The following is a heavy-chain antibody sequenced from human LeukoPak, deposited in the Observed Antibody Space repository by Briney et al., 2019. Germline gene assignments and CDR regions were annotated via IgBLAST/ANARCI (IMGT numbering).Heavy chain of an antibody. V-gene: IGHV4-34*01. CDR2: INQSGST. CDR1: GGSFSGYY. D-gene: IGHD2-2*01. Sequence: SETLSLTCAVNGGSFSGYYWSWIRQPPGKGLEWTGEINQSGSTNYNPSLKSRVTISVDTSKNQFSLKLSSVTAADTAVYYCARGELVIVPAVTYYYYYMDVWGKGTTVTVSS. CDR3: ARGELVIVPAVTYYYYYMDV. J-gene: IGHJ6*03.